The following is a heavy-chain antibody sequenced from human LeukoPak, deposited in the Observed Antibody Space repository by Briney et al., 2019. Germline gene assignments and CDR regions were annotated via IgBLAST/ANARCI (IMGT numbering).Heavy chain of an antibody. D-gene: IGHD4-17*01. J-gene: IGHJ4*02. CDR1: GGTFSSYA. CDR2: IIPIFGTA. CDR3: ARDRADYGDSSSFDY. Sequence: GASVKVSCKASGGTFSSYAISWVRQAPGQGLEWMGGIIPIFGTANYAQKFQGRVTITADESTSTAYMELSSLRSEDTAVYYCARDRADYGDSSSFDYWGQGTLVTVSS. V-gene: IGHV1-69*13.